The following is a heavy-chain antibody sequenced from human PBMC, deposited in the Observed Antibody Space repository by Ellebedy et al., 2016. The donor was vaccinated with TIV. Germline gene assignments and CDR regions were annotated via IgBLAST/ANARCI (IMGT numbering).Heavy chain of an antibody. J-gene: IGHJ5*02. V-gene: IGHV1-24*01. D-gene: IGHD2-2*02. CDR1: GHSLSGLS. CDR2: FDPEDEEI. CDR3: TTITINWFDP. Sequence: ASVKVSCXVSGHSLSGLSLHWVRQAPGRGLEWMGGFDPEDEEIIYAQKFQGRVTMTEDTSTDTAYMDMSSLTFEDTAVYYCTTITINWFDPWGQGTLVTVSS.